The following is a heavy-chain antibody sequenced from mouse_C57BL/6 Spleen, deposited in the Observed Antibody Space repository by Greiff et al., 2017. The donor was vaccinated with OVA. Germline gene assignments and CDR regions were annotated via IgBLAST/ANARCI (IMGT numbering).Heavy chain of an antibody. CDR3: ASLYNGNYGWVAD. Sequence: EVQLQESGGGLVKPGGSLKLSCAASGFTFSSYAMSWVRQTPEKRLEWVATISDGGSYTYYPDNVKGRFTLSRDNDKHTLLLQMSHLKSDDPAMSNGASLYNGNYGWVADGGKGTRGTVAA. J-gene: IGHJ3*01. V-gene: IGHV5-4*01. CDR1: GFTFSSYA. CDR2: ISDGGSYT. D-gene: IGHD2-1*01.